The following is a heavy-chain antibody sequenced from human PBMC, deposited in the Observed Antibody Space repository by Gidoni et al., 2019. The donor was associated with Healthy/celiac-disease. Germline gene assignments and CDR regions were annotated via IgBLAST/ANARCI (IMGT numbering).Heavy chain of an antibody. CDR1: GFTFSSYS. V-gene: IGHV3-21*01. D-gene: IGHD2-8*02. Sequence: EVQLVESGGGLVKPGGSLRLSCAAPGFTFSSYSMNWVRQAPGKGLEWVSSISSSSSYIYYADSVKGRFTISRDNAKNSLYLQMNSLRAEDTAVYYCARGPNCTGGVCYRTFDYWGQGTLVTVSS. CDR3: ARGPNCTGGVCYRTFDY. J-gene: IGHJ4*02. CDR2: ISSSSSYI.